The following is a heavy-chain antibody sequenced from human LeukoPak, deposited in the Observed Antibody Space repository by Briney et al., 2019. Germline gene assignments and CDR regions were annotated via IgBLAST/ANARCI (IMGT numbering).Heavy chain of an antibody. D-gene: IGHD3-22*01. J-gene: IGHJ4*02. CDR3: ARGSPPRVYYDRSGYYSYYFDY. CDR2: INPNSGGT. CDR1: GYTFTRYY. Sequence: ASLKVSCKASGYTFTRYYMHWVRQAPGQGLEWMGWINPNSGGTNYAQTLQGRVTMTRDTYISTAYMELRSLRSDDTAVYYCARGSPPRVYYDRSGYYSYYFDYWGQGTLVTVSS. V-gene: IGHV1-2*02.